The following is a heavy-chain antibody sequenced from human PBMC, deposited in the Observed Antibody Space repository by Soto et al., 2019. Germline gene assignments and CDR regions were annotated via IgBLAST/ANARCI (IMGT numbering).Heavy chain of an antibody. D-gene: IGHD6-13*01. CDR3: ARDRQQL. CDR2: INPIFGTA. V-gene: IGHV1-69*13. J-gene: IGHJ4*02. CDR1: GYSFTGNS. Sequence: ASVKVSCKASGYSFTGNSMHWVRQAPGQGLEWMGGINPIFGTANYAQKFQGRVTITADESTSTAYMELSSLRSEDAAVYYCARDRQQLWGQGTLVTVSS.